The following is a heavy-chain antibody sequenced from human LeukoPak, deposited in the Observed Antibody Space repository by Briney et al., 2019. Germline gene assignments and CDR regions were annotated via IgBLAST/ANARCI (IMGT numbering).Heavy chain of an antibody. Sequence: GGSLRLSCAASGITSSSHWMSWVRQAPGKGLEWVANIKQDGSEKYYVDSVKGRFTISRDNAKNSLYLQMNSLRAEDTAVYYCARGTLRFFARWGQGTLVTVSS. CDR2: IKQDGSEK. J-gene: IGHJ5*02. CDR1: GITSSSHW. D-gene: IGHD3-16*01. V-gene: IGHV3-7*04. CDR3: ARGTLRFFAR.